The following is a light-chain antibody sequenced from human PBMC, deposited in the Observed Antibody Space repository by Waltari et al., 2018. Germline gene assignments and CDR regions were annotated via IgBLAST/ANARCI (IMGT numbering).Light chain of an antibody. V-gene: IGKV3-20*01. J-gene: IGKJ1*01. CDR3: QKYVNLPAT. CDR2: DAS. Sequence: EIVLTQSPGTLSLSPGERATLSCRASQSVGRSLAWYQQKPGQAPRHLIYDASTRATGLPDRFSGSGSGTDFSLTISRLESEDFAVYYCQKYVNLPATFGQGTKVEIK. CDR1: QSVGRS.